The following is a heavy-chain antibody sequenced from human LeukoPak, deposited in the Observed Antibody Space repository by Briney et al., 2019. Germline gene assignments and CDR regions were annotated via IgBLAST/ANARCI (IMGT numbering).Heavy chain of an antibody. J-gene: IGHJ4*02. Sequence: GGSLRLSCAASGFTFSSYSMNWFRQAPGKGLEWVSSISSSSSYIYYAHSVKGRFTISRDNAKNSLYLQMNSLRAEDTAVYYCARLTLIAVAGRMLDYWGQGTLVTVSS. CDR3: ARLTLIAVAGRMLDY. CDR2: ISSSSSYI. D-gene: IGHD6-19*01. V-gene: IGHV3-21*01. CDR1: GFTFSSYS.